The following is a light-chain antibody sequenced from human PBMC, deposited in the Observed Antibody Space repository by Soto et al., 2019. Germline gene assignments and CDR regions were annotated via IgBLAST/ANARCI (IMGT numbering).Light chain of an antibody. V-gene: IGKV2-28*01. Sequence: EIVMTQSPLTLPVTPGEPASISCRSSQSLLYNNTYNYLDWYVQKPGQSPQLLIYFGSNRAPGVPSRFSGSGSGTEFTLTISSLQSEDFAVYYCQQYNNWPPWTFGQGTKVDIK. J-gene: IGKJ1*01. CDR3: QQYNNWPPWT. CDR1: QSLLYNNTYNY. CDR2: FGS.